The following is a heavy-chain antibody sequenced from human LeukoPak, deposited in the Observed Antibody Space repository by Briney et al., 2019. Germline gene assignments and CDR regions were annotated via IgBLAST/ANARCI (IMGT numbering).Heavy chain of an antibody. V-gene: IGHV4-4*07. CDR1: GGSISSYY. J-gene: IGHJ5*02. D-gene: IGHD3-3*01. CDR3: ARDNELRFLEWLSSNWFDP. Sequence: SETLSLTCTVSGGSISSYYWSWIRQPAGKGLEWIGRIYTSGSTDYNPSLKSRVTMSVDTSKNQFSLKLSSVTAADTAVYYCARDNELRFLEWLSSNWFDPWGQGTLVTVSS. CDR2: IYTSGST.